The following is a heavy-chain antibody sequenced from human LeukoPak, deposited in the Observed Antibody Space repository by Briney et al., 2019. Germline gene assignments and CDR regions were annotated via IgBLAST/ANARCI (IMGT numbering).Heavy chain of an antibody. CDR1: DGSISSGGYY. CDR3: ARGLGTFDP. V-gene: IGHV4-30-2*01. CDR2: IHHSGRT. Sequence: SETLSLTCTVSDGSISSGGYYWSWIRQPPGKGLEWIGYIHHSGRTFYNPSLKSRVTISVDRSKNQFSLKLSSVTAADSAVYYCARGLGTFDPWGQGTLVTVSS. J-gene: IGHJ5*02. D-gene: IGHD1-7*01.